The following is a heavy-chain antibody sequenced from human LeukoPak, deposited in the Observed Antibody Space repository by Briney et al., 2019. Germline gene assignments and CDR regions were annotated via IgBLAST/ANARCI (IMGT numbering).Heavy chain of an antibody. D-gene: IGHD1-26*01. J-gene: IGHJ4*02. CDR3: TTVVGTTTLRVGY. CDR1: GFTFSNAW. Sequence: PGGSLRLSCAASGFTFSNAWMSWVRQGPGKGLEWVGRIKSKTDGGTIDYAAPVKGRFTISRDDSKNTLYLQMNSLKTEDTAVYYCTTVVGTTTLRVGYWGQGTLVTVSS. V-gene: IGHV3-15*01. CDR2: IKSKTDGGTI.